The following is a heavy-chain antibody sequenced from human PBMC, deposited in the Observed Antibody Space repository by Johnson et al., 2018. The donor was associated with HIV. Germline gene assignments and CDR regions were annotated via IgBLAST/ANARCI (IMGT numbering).Heavy chain of an antibody. CDR1: GFTFSSYG. D-gene: IGHD2-8*01. Sequence: VQLVESGGGVVQPGRSLRLSCAASGFTFSSYGMHWVRQAPGKGLEWVAVIWYDGSNKYYADSVKGRFTISRDHSKNTLYLQMNSLRAEDTAVYYCARVMQADAFDIWGQGTMVTVSS. V-gene: IGHV3-33*01. CDR2: IWYDGSNK. J-gene: IGHJ3*02. CDR3: ARVMQADAFDI.